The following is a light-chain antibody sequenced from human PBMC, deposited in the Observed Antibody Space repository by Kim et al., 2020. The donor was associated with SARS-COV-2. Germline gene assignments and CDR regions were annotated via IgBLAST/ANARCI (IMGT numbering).Light chain of an antibody. Sequence: TVGDRITIACRASQSIGTRLNWYQQRPGKDPKLLIYAASSLQSGVPSRFSGTGSGTDFTLTISSLQPEDFATYYCQQSYSTPWLSFGGGTKVDIK. CDR1: QSIGTR. J-gene: IGKJ4*01. CDR3: QQSYSTPWLS. CDR2: AAS. V-gene: IGKV1-39*01.